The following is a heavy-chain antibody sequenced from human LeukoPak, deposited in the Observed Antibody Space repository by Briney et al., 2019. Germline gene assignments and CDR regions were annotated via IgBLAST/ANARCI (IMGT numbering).Heavy chain of an antibody. D-gene: IGHD1-26*01. V-gene: IGHV4-34*01. Sequence: PSETLSLTCAFYGGSFSGYYWSWIRQPPGKGLEWIGEINHSGGTTYNPSLKSRVTISLDTSKSQFSLKLSSVTAADTAVYYCARGGLKWELLPARAKKSYYFDYWGQGTLVTVSS. J-gene: IGHJ4*02. CDR1: GGSFSGYY. CDR3: ARGGLKWELLPARAKKSYYFDY. CDR2: INHSGGT.